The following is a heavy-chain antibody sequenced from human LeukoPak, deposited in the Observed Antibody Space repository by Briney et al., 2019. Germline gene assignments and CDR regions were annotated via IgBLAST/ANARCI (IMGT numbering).Heavy chain of an antibody. CDR3: ARGNIAAPEGS. CDR2: IYSGGST. Sequence: PGGSLRLSCAASGFTVSTNYMSWVRQAPGKGLEWVSVIYSGGSTYYADSVKGRFTISRDNSKNTLYLQMNSLRAEDTAVYYCARGNIAAPEGSWGQGTLVTVSS. D-gene: IGHD6-25*01. CDR1: GFTVSTNY. J-gene: IGHJ5*02. V-gene: IGHV3-53*01.